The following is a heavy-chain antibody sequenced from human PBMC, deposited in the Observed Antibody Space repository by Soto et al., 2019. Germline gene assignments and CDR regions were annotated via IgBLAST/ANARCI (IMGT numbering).Heavy chain of an antibody. D-gene: IGHD2-8*01. CDR1: GFTFSSYG. J-gene: IGHJ4*02. CDR2: IWYDGSNK. V-gene: IGHV3-33*01. CDR3: ARDPGLELGYCTNGVCYTSAPDY. Sequence: PGGSLRLSCAASGFTFSSYGMHWVRQAPGKGLEWVAVIWYDGSNKYYADSVKGRFTISRDNSKNTLYLQMNSLRAEDTAVYYCARDPGLELGYCTNGVCYTSAPDYWGQGTLVTVSS.